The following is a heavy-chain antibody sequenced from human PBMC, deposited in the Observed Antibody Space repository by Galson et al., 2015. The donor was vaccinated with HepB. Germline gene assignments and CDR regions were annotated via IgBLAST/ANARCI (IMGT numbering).Heavy chain of an antibody. D-gene: IGHD3-10*01. CDR3: ARESWEAYGSGKNFMGRKGYYDYMDV. CDR2: IWYDGSNK. V-gene: IGHV3-33*01. CDR1: GFTFSSYG. Sequence: SLRLSCAASGFTFSSYGMHWVRQAPGKGLEWVAVIWYDGSNKYYADTVKGRFTISRDNSKNTLYLQMNSLRAEDTAVYYCARESWEAYGSGKNFMGRKGYYDYMDVWGKGTTVTVSS. J-gene: IGHJ6*03.